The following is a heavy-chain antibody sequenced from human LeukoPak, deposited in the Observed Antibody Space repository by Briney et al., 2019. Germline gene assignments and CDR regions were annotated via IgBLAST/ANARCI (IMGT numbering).Heavy chain of an antibody. CDR1: GYTFTSYA. J-gene: IGHJ4*02. D-gene: IGHD6-13*01. V-gene: IGHV1-3*03. CDR2: INAGNGNT. Sequence: ASVKVSCKASGYTFTSYAMHWVRQAPGQRLEWMGWINAGNGNTKYSQEFQGRVTITRDTSASTAYMELSSLRSEDMAVYYCARSKGIAAGFDYWGQGTLVTVSS. CDR3: ARSKGIAAGFDY.